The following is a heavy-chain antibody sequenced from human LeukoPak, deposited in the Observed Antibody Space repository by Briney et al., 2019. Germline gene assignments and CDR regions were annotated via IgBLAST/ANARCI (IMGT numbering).Heavy chain of an antibody. J-gene: IGHJ6*02. V-gene: IGHV3-66*01. Sequence: GGSLRLSCAASGFTVSSNYMSWVRQAPGKGLEWVSVIYSGGSTYYADSVKGRFTISRDNSKNTLYLQMNSLRAEDTAVYFCARGNYYDSSGYYHAVGMDVWGQGTTVTVSS. CDR1: GFTVSSNY. CDR3: ARGNYYDSSGYYHAVGMDV. D-gene: IGHD3-22*01. CDR2: IYSGGST.